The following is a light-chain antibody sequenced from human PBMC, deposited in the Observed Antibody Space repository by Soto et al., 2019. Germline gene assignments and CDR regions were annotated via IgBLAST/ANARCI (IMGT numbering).Light chain of an antibody. J-gene: IGLJ1*01. CDR1: SIDVGGYNY. V-gene: IGLV2-11*01. Sequence: VLTQPPPVSGGPGQSVTSSRPGNSIDVGGYNYVSWYQQHPGKAPKLMIYDVSKRPSGVPDRFSGSKSGNTASLTISGLQAEDEADYYCCSYAGSFYVFGTGTKVTVL. CDR3: CSYAGSFYV. CDR2: DVS.